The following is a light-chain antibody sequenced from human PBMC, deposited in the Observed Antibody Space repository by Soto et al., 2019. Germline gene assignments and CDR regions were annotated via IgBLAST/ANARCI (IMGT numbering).Light chain of an antibody. CDR3: QQYKSYSA. V-gene: IGKV1-5*01. J-gene: IGKJ1*01. Sequence: DIPMTQSPSTLSASVGDRVTITCRASQSISSWLAWYQQKPGKAPKLLIYDASTLESGVPSRFSGGGSGTEFTLTISSLQPDDFATYYCQQYKSYSAFGQGTRVEIK. CDR2: DAS. CDR1: QSISSW.